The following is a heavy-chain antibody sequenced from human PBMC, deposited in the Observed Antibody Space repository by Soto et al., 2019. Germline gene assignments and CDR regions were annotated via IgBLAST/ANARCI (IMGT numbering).Heavy chain of an antibody. CDR2: MNPNSGNT. V-gene: IGHV1-8*01. CDR1: GYTFTSYD. D-gene: IGHD6-25*01. Sequence: GASVKVSCKASGYTFTSYDINWVRQATGQGLEWMGWMNPNSGNTGYAQKFQGRVTMTRNTSISTVYMELSSLRSEDTAVYYCARDRAPATLPNYWGQGTLVTLSS. J-gene: IGHJ4*02. CDR3: ARDRAPATLPNY.